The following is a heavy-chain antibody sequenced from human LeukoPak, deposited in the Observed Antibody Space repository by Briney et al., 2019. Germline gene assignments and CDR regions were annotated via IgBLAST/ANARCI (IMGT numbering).Heavy chain of an antibody. D-gene: IGHD5-18*01. J-gene: IGHJ4*02. V-gene: IGHV3-23*01. Sequence: GGSLRLSCAASGFTFSNFAMSWVRQAPGKGLEWVSTVSGSGGSAYYADSVRGRFTISRDNSKNTLFLQMNSLRAEDTAIYYCATYRQVMLPFESWGRGTLVTVSS. CDR3: ATYRQVMLPFES. CDR1: GFTFSNFA. CDR2: VSGSGGSA.